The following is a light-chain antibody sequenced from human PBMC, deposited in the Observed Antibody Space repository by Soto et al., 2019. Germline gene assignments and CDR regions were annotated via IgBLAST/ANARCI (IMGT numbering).Light chain of an antibody. V-gene: IGLV1-40*01. CDR2: GNI. Sequence: QSVLTQPPSVSGAPGQRVTISCTGSSSNIGAGYDVHWFQQFSGTAPKPLIYGNINRPSGVPDRFSGSKSGTSASLAITGLQAEDEADYYCQSCDSSLSEVVFGGGTKLTDL. CDR3: QSCDSSLSEVV. J-gene: IGLJ2*01. CDR1: SSNIGAGYD.